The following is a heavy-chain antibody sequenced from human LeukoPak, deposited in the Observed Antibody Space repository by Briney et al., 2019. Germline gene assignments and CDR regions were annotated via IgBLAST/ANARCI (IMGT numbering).Heavy chain of an antibody. D-gene: IGHD1-26*01. CDR1: GFTFSGYT. CDR2: ISSSSITI. CDR3: ARDSGVGGTFDY. J-gene: IGHJ4*02. Sequence: GGSLRLPCAASGFTFSGYTLHWVRQAPGKGLEWVSFISSSSITIYYADSVKGRFTISRDNAEKSLYLQMNSLRAEDTAVYYCARDSGVGGTFDYWGQGIQVTVSS. V-gene: IGHV3-48*04.